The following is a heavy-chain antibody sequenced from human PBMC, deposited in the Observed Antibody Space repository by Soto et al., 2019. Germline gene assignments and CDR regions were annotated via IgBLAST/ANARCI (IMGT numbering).Heavy chain of an antibody. J-gene: IGHJ4*02. Sequence: QVQLVESGGGVVQPGRSLRLSCAASGFTFSSYAMHWVRQAPGKGLEWVAVISYDGTNKYYADSVKGRFTISRDNSKNTLYLQMNRLRAEDTAVYYCAGVLSTHCSSTNCYDGFDYWGQGTLVTVSS. CDR1: GFTFSSYA. D-gene: IGHD2-2*01. V-gene: IGHV3-30-3*01. CDR3: AGVLSTHCSSTNCYDGFDY. CDR2: ISYDGTNK.